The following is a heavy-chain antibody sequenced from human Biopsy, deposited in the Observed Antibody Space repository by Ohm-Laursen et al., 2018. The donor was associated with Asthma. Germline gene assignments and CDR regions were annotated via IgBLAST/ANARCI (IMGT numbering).Heavy chain of an antibody. CDR3: GRVVDFTKYYGIDV. CDR2: ISVYNGNT. D-gene: IGHD3-16*01. CDR1: GYTLNSAG. V-gene: IGHV1-18*01. J-gene: IGHJ6*02. Sequence: GASATPSCKTSGYTLNSAGITWVRQAPGQGRERMGWISVYNGNTKVGQKLQDRVTMITDTSTSTAYMELRSLRSDGPAVYFCGRVVDFTKYYGIDVWGQGTTVTVS.